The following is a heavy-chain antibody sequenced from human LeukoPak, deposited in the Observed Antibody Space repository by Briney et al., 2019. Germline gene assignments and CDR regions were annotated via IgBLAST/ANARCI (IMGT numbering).Heavy chain of an antibody. D-gene: IGHD6-19*01. J-gene: IGHJ4*02. CDR1: GFTFSSYG. CDR3: AKDPGQWLVLGYFDY. Sequence: PGGSLRLSCAASGFTFSSYGMHWVRQAPGKGLEWVAVISYDGSNKYYADSVKGRFTISRDNSKNTLYLQMNSLRAEDTAVYYCAKDPGQWLVLGYFDYWGQGTLVTVSS. CDR2: ISYDGSNK. V-gene: IGHV3-30*18.